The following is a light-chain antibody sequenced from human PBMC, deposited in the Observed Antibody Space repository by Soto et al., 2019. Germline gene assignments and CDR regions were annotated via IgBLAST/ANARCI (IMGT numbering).Light chain of an antibody. CDR2: DAS. Sequence: EIVLTQSPGTLSLSPGDRATLSCRASQRVSNSYLAWYQQKPGQAPRLLIYDASTRAAGVPDRVTGGGSGTVFTLTINALEPEDFALYFCQQYERPPFAFGQGTRLEI. J-gene: IGKJ2*01. V-gene: IGKV3-20*01. CDR1: QRVSNSY. CDR3: QQYERPPFA.